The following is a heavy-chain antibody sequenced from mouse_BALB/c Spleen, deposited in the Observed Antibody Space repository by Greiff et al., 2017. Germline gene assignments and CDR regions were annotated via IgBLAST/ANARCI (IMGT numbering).Heavy chain of an antibody. CDR1: GYTFTSYW. D-gene: IGHD1-1*01. CDR2: IYPGDGDT. V-gene: IGHV1-87*01. Sequence: QVQLQQSGAELARPGASVKLSCKASGYTFTSYWMQWVKQRPGQGLEWIGAIYPGDGDTRYTQKFKGKATLTADKSSSTAYMQLSSLASEDSAVYYCARFTTGGAMDYWGQGTSVTVSS. CDR3: ARFTTGGAMDY. J-gene: IGHJ4*01.